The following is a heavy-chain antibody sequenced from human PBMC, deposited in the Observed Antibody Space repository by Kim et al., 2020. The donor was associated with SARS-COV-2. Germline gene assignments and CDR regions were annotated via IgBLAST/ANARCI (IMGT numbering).Heavy chain of an antibody. V-gene: IGHV4-39*01. Sequence: SETLSLTCTVSGASIGSAAYYWGWIRQPPGKGLEWIGSIYYSMTTYYNPSLRSRLTISVDTSKNQFSLKLTSVTAADTAVYYCARGRGWTQGRYCDYWGQKTRVTLSS. D-gene: IGHD3-10*01. CDR2: IYYSMTT. J-gene: IGHJ4*02. CDR3: ARGRGWTQGRYCDY. CDR1: GASIGSAAYY.